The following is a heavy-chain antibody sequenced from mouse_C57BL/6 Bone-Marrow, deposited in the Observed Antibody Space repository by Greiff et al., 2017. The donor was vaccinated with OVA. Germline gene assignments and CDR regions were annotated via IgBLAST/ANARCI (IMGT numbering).Heavy chain of an antibody. CDR3: ARCPFDGYYDY. CDR2: IYPGDGDT. J-gene: IGHJ2*01. V-gene: IGHV1-82*01. Sequence: QVQLQQSGPELVKPGASVKISCKASGYAFSSSWMNWVKQRPGKGLEWIGRIYPGDGDTNYNGKFKGKATLTADKSSSTAYMQLSSLTSEDSAVYFCARCPFDGYYDYWGQGTTLTVSS. D-gene: IGHD2-3*01. CDR1: GYAFSSSW.